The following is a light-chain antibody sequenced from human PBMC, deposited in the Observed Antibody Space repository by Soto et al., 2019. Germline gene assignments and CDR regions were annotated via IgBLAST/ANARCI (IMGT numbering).Light chain of an antibody. CDR1: QNIATY. CDR2: LAS. V-gene: IGKV1-39*01. Sequence: DLQMTQSPSSLSASVGDRVTITCRASQNIATYLNWYQQHPGKAPRLLIYLASTLQEGVPSRFSGSGFGTDFALTISGLQPEAFATYYCQQTLSAPLYSFGQGTTLEIK. CDR3: QQTLSAPLYS. J-gene: IGKJ2*03.